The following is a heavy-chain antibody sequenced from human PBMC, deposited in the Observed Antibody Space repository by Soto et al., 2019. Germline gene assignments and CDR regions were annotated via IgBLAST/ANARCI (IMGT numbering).Heavy chain of an antibody. CDR2: IYYSGST. J-gene: IGHJ3*02. V-gene: IGHV4-39*01. CDR3: ARSRLDAFDI. Sequence: LSLTCTVSGGSIISSSYYWGWIRQPPGKGLEWIGSIYYSGSTYYNPSLKSRVTISVDTSKNQFSLKLSSVTAADTAVYYCARSRLDAFDIWGQGTMVTVSS. CDR1: GGSIISSSYY. D-gene: IGHD2-21*02.